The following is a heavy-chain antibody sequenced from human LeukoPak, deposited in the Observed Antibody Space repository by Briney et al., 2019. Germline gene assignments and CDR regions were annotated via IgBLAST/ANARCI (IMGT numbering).Heavy chain of an antibody. Sequence: PGGSLRLSCAASGFTFSTYALSWVRQAPGKGLEWDSALSGSGGSTYYADSVKGRFTISRDNSKNTLYLQMNSLRADDTAAYYCAKDRSYGMDVWGQGTTVTVSS. V-gene: IGHV3-23*01. CDR3: AKDRSYGMDV. J-gene: IGHJ6*02. CDR2: LSGSGGST. CDR1: GFTFSTYA.